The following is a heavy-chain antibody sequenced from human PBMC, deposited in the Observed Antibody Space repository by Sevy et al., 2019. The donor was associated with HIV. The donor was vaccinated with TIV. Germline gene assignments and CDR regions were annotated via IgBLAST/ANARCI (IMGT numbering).Heavy chain of an antibody. CDR1: GFTFSIFG. CDR3: ARLGATGEVFDY. D-gene: IGHD1-26*01. V-gene: IGHV3-21*01. CDR2: ITSESDYI. J-gene: IGHJ4*02. Sequence: GGSLRLSCTASGFTFSIFGMNWVRQAPGKGLEWVSSITSESDYIFYADSVKGRFTISRDNAKNSLYLQMNSLRAEDTAMYYCARLGATGEVFDYWGQGALVTVSS.